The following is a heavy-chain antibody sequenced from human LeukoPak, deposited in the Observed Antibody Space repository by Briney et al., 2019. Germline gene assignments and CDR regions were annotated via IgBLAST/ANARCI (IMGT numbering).Heavy chain of an antibody. CDR1: RFTFSSYG. J-gene: IGHJ1*01. CDR2: ISYDGSNK. D-gene: IGHD6-19*01. Sequence: ETGGSLRLSCAASRFTFSSYGMHWVRQAPGKGLEWVAVISYDGSNKYYADSVKGRFTISRDNSKNTLYLQMNSLRAEDTAVYYCANGPRSGWYYEYFQHWGQGSLVTVSS. CDR3: ANGPRSGWYYEYFQH. V-gene: IGHV3-30*18.